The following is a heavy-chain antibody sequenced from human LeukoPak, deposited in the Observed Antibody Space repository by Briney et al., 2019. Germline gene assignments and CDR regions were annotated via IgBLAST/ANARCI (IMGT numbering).Heavy chain of an antibody. Sequence: GSVKVSCTASGYTFTSYAISWVRQAPGQGLEWVGGISAYNGNTNYAHTLQGRVTITTDTSTNTAYMELRSLRSDDTAVYYCARDIGGYSSSWSLFDYWGQGTLVTVSS. J-gene: IGHJ4*02. CDR2: ISAYNGNT. CDR3: ARDIGGYSSSWSLFDY. D-gene: IGHD6-13*01. V-gene: IGHV1-18*01. CDR1: GYTFTSYA.